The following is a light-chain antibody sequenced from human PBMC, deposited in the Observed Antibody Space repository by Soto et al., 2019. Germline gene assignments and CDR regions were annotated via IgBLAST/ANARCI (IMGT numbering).Light chain of an antibody. CDR1: SSDVGAYDY. V-gene: IGLV2-11*01. Sequence: QSVLTQPRSVSGSPGQSVTISCTGTSSDVGAYDYVSWYQQHPDKAPKLIIYDVTMRPSGVPDRFSGSKSGNTASLTISGLQSEDEADYFCCSFAGSYTYVFATGTKVTVL. CDR3: CSFAGSYTYV. J-gene: IGLJ1*01. CDR2: DVT.